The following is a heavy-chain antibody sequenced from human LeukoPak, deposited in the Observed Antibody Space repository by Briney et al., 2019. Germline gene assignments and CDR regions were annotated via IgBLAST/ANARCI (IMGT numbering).Heavy chain of an antibody. D-gene: IGHD1-26*01. CDR1: GYALTELS. J-gene: IGHJ4*02. CDR2: LDPEDGEM. CDR3: ATGRTKWDLLNY. V-gene: IGHV1-24*01. Sequence: ASVEVSCKVSGYALTELSLHWVRQAPGKGLEWMGGLDPEDGEMIYSQKFQGRVTMTEDTSTDIAYMAMSSLTSEDSAVYYCATGRTKWDLLNYWGQGTLVTVSS.